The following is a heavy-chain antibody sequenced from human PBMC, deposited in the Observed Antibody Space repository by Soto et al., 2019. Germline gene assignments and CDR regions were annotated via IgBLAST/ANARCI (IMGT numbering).Heavy chain of an antibody. CDR1: GYTFTSYG. CDR3: ARDSRKGDYYYGMDV. J-gene: IGHJ6*02. V-gene: IGHV1-18*04. CDR2: ISAYNGNT. Sequence: ASVKVSCKASGYTFTSYGISWVRQAPGQGLEWMGWISAYNGNTNYAQKLQGRVTMATDTSTSTAYMELRSLRSDDTAVYYCARDSRKGDYYYGMDVWGQGTTVTVSS.